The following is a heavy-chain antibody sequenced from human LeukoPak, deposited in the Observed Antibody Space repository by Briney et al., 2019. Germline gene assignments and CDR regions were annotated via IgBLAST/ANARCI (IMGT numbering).Heavy chain of an antibody. J-gene: IGHJ1*01. CDR2: ISYDGSNK. CDR3: ARVSGSYPDLPH. Sequence: GGSLRLSCAASGFTFSSYAMHWVRQAPGKGLEWVAVISYDGSNKYYADSVKGRFTISRDNSKNTLYLQMNSLRAEDTAVYYCARVSGSYPDLPHWGQGTLVTVSS. D-gene: IGHD1-26*01. V-gene: IGHV3-30*04. CDR1: GFTFSSYA.